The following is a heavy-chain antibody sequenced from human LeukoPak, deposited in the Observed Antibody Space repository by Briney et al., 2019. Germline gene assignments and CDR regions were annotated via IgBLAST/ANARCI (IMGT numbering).Heavy chain of an antibody. Sequence: GGSLRLSCVGSGFTFSGYWMHCVRHAPGQALVWVSRINSEGTSTTHADSVKGRFTISRDNAKNTLYLQMNSLRAEDTAVYYCARDRRYSSSTGDAFDIWGQGTMVTVSS. CDR3: ARDRRYSSSTGDAFDI. CDR1: GFTFSGYW. D-gene: IGHD6-6*01. CDR2: INSEGTST. J-gene: IGHJ3*02. V-gene: IGHV3-74*01.